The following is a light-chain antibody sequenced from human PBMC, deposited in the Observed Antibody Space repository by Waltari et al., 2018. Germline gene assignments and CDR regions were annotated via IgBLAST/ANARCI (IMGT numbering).Light chain of an antibody. CDR2: EGT. CDR3: SSYTGSTTLLV. V-gene: IGLV2-14*01. J-gene: IGLJ2*01. CDR1: TSDIGNHDH. Sequence: QSALTQPASVSGSPGQSITISCTGTTSDIGNHDHFSWYQQPPGKAPKLLIYEGTNRPSGVSTRFSGSKSGSTASLTISGLQADDEAHYYCSSYTGSTTLLVFGGGTDLTVL.